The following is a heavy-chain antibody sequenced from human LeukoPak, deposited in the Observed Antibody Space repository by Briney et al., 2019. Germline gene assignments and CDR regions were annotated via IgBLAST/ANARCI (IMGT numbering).Heavy chain of an antibody. V-gene: IGHV1-18*01. CDR3: ARDILLKAAAGTLRYFDY. J-gene: IGHJ4*02. CDR1: GYTFTSYG. CDR2: ISAYNGNT. D-gene: IGHD6-13*01. Sequence: ASVKVSCKASGYTFTSYGISWVRQAPGQGLEWMGLISAYNGNTNYAQKLQGRVTMTTYTSTSTAYMELRSLRSDDTAVYYCARDILLKAAAGTLRYFDYWGQGTLVAVSS.